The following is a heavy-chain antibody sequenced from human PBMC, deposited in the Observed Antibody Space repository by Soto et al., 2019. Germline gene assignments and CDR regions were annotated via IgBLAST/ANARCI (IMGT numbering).Heavy chain of an antibody. V-gene: IGHV5-51*01. CDR1: GYSFDSYW. D-gene: IGHD2-21*02. CDR3: TRHPEITSKYCGNDCLDY. CDR2: IYPADSDT. J-gene: IGHJ4*01. Sequence: XESLKVSWQCSGYSFDSYWIGLVLQMPGKGLEWMGIIYPADSDTRYNPPFQGQVTISADKSSSTIYLQWASLQASDTGIYYCTRHPEITSKYCGNDCLDYWGQGTLVTVSS.